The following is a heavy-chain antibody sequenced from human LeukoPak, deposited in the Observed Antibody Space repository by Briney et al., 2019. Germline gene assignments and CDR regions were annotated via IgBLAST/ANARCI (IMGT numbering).Heavy chain of an antibody. J-gene: IGHJ4*02. V-gene: IGHV3-23*01. CDR1: GFTFSSYA. CDR3: ASNPTSYDSSGSLDY. Sequence: GGSLRLSCAASGFTFSSYAMSWVRQAPGKGLEWVSAISGSGGSTYYAVSVKGRFTISRDNSKNTLYLQMNSLRAEDTAVYYCASNPTSYDSSGSLDYWGQGTLVTVSS. CDR2: ISGSGGST. D-gene: IGHD3-22*01.